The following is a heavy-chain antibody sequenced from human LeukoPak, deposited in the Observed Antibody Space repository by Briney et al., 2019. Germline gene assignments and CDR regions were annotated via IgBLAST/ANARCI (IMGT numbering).Heavy chain of an antibody. D-gene: IGHD2-2*01. CDR3: ATLSAAHSGFDY. Sequence: ASVKVSCKASGYTFTGYYMHWVRQAPGQGLEWMGWINPNSGGTNYAQKFQGRVTMTRDTSISTAYMELSRLRSDDTAVYYCATLSAAHSGFDYWGQGTLVTVSS. CDR1: GYTFTGYY. J-gene: IGHJ4*02. V-gene: IGHV1-2*02. CDR2: INPNSGGT.